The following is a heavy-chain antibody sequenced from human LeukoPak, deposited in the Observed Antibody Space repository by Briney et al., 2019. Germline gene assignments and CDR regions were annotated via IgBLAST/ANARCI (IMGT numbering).Heavy chain of an antibody. V-gene: IGHV3-30*03. D-gene: IGHD2-21*02. J-gene: IGHJ3*02. CDR3: AREGTARDAFDI. CDR1: GFTFSTYG. CDR2: ISSDGSDK. Sequence: GRSLRLSCAASGFTFSTYGMHWVRQAPGKGLEWVAFISSDGSDKYYADSMKGRFTISRDNTKNTLYLQMTSLRGEDTAMYYCAREGTARDAFDIWGQGTMVTVSS.